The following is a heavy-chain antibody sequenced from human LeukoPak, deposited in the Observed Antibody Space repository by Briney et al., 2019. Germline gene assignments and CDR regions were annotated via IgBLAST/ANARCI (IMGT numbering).Heavy chain of an antibody. CDR1: GFTFDDYA. D-gene: IGHD1-26*01. CDR3: AEVDSGSFHWYFDL. Sequence: GGSLRPSCAASGFTFDDYAMHWVRQAPGKGLEWVSGISWNSGSIGYADSVKGRFTISRGNAKNSLYLQMNSLRAEDTALYYCAEVDSGSFHWYFDLWGRGTLVTVSS. CDR2: ISWNSGSI. V-gene: IGHV3-9*01. J-gene: IGHJ2*01.